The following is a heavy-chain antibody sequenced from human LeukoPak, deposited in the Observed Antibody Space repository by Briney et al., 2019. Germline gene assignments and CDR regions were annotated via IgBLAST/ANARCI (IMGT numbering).Heavy chain of an antibody. CDR3: ARVPDIPHQYYFDY. CDR1: GGTFSSYA. CDR2: IIPIFGTA. V-gene: IGHV1-69*05. D-gene: IGHD3-9*01. J-gene: IGHJ4*02. Sequence: ASVKVSCKASGGTFSSYAISWVRQAPGQGLEWMGGIIPIFGTANYAQKFQGRVTITTDESTSTAYMELSSLRSEDSAVYYCARVPDIPHQYYFDYWGQGTLVTVSS.